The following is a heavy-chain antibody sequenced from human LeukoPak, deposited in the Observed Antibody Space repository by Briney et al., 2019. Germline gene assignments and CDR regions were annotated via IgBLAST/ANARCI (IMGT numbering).Heavy chain of an antibody. V-gene: IGHV3-21*01. J-gene: IGHJ4*02. CDR1: GFTFSAYS. CDR2: ISSSSRSI. Sequence: GGSLRLSCAASGFTFSAYSMNWVRQAPGRGLEWVSSISSSSRSIYNADSVKGRFTISRDNAKRSLYLQMNSLRAEDTAVYYCARGWISDSFDYWGQGTLVTVSS. CDR3: ARGWISDSFDY. D-gene: IGHD5-12*01.